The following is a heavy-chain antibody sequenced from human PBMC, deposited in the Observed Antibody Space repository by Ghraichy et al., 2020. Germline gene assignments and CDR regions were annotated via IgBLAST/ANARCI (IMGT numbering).Heavy chain of an antibody. CDR1: GYSISRDYY. V-gene: IGHV4-38-2*02. J-gene: IGHJ4*02. CDR2: IYHSGST. Sequence: ESLNISCTVSGYSISRDYYWGWIRQPPGKGLEWIGSIYHSGSTYYSPSLKSRVTISVDMAKNQFSLKLSSVTAADTAVYYCARDHGEGSSNFDYWGQGIRVTVPS. D-gene: IGHD6-13*01. CDR3: ARDHGEGSSNFDY.